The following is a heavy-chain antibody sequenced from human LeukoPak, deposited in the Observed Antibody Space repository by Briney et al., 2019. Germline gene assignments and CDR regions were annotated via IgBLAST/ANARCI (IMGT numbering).Heavy chain of an antibody. D-gene: IGHD2-21*02. CDR2: ISSSSSTI. CDR1: GFTFSTYS. CDR3: ASRALAYCGGDCQWYYFDY. V-gene: IGHV3-48*02. J-gene: IGHJ4*02. Sequence: GGSLRLSCAASGFTFSTYSTSWVRQAPGKGLEWVSYISSSSSTIYYADSVKGRFTISRDNAKNSLYLQMNSLRDEDTAVYYCASRALAYCGGDCQWYYFDYWGQGSLVTVSS.